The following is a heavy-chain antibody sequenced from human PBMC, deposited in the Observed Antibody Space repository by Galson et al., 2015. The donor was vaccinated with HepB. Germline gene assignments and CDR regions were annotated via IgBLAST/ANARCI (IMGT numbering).Heavy chain of an antibody. CDR3: ARVGAVAGPYYFDY. D-gene: IGHD6-19*01. CDR2: INAGNGNT. V-gene: IGHV1-3*01. CDR1: GYTFTSYA. Sequence: CKASGYTFTSYAMHWVRQAPGQRLEWMGWINAGNGNTKYSQKFQGRVTITRDTSASTAYMELSSLRSEDTAVYYCARVGAVAGPYYFDYWGQGTLVTVSS. J-gene: IGHJ4*02.